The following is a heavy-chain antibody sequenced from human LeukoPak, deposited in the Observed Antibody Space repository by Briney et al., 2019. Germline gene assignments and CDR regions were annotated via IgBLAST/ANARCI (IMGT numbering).Heavy chain of an antibody. V-gene: IGHV3-30*18. CDR2: ISYDGSNK. Sequence: GRSLRLSCAASGFTFSSYGMHWVRQAPGKGLEWVAVISYDGSNKYYADSVKGRFTISRDNSKNTLYLQMNSLRAEDTAVYYCAKVGTTTVTSDAFDIWGQGTMVTVSS. CDR3: AKVGTTTVTSDAFDI. D-gene: IGHD4-17*01. J-gene: IGHJ3*02. CDR1: GFTFSSYG.